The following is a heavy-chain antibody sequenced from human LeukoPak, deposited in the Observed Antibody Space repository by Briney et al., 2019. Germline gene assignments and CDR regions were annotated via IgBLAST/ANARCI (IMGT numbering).Heavy chain of an antibody. CDR1: GYTFTSYG. Sequence: GASVTVSCKASGYTFTSYGISWVRQAPGQGLEWMGWISAYNGNTNYAQKLQGRVTMTTDTSTSTAYMELRSLRSDDTAVYYCARDNALLWFGELLDYFDYWGQGTLVTVSS. CDR2: ISAYNGNT. J-gene: IGHJ4*02. CDR3: ARDNALLWFGELLDYFDY. D-gene: IGHD3-10*01. V-gene: IGHV1-18*01.